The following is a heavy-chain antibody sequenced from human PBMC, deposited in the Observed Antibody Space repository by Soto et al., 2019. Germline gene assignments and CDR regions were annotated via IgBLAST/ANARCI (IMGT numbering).Heavy chain of an antibody. CDR1: GYTLTNYA. V-gene: IGHV1-18*01. CDR2: INTYNGNS. D-gene: IGHD2-15*01. J-gene: IGHJ4*02. CDR3: ARDCTGGSCFCIC. Sequence: QVQLVQSAAEVKKPGASVKVSCKASGYTLTNYAISWVRQAPGQGPEWMGWINTYNGNSNYAQKFQGRVTMTTDTSTNTAYMELRSLTSDDTAVYYCARDCTGGSCFCICWGQGTLVTVSS.